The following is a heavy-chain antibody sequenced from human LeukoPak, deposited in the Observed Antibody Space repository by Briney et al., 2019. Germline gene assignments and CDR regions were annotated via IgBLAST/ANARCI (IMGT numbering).Heavy chain of an antibody. CDR1: GGSISSGNW. J-gene: IGHJ4*02. D-gene: IGHD6-13*01. CDR3: ARGGPSSSWSYFDY. Sequence: SETLSLTCAVSGGSISSGNWWSWVRQPPGKGLEWIREMYQSGSTNYNPSLKSRGTISLDKSKNQFSLRLYSVTAADTAVYYCARGGPSSSWSYFDYWGQGTLVTVSS. CDR2: MYQSGST. V-gene: IGHV4-4*02.